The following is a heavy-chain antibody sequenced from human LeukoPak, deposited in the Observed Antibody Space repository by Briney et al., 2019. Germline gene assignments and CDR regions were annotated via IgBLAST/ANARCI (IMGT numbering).Heavy chain of an antibody. CDR3: ARQRIAAASFDY. Sequence: IGSIYYSGSTYYNPSLKSRVTISVDTSKNQFSLKLSSVTAADTAVYYCARQRIAAASFDYWGQGTLVTVSS. V-gene: IGHV4-39*01. J-gene: IGHJ4*02. CDR2: IYYSGST. D-gene: IGHD6-13*01.